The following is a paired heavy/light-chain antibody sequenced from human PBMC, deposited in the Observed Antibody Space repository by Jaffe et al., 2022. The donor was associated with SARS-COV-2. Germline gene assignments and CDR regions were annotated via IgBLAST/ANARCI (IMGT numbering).Light chain of an antibody. V-gene: IGKV1-17*01. J-gene: IGKJ1*01. CDR3: LQYNTYPWT. Sequence: DIQMTQSPSSLSASVGDRVTITCRASQGIRNDLGWYQQKAGKAPKRLIYTASTLQSGVPSRFSGSGSGTEFTLTISSLQPEDFATYYCLQYNTYPWTFGQGTKVEIK. CDR1: QGIRND. CDR2: TAS.
Heavy chain of an antibody. CDR1: GFIVSSNY. Sequence: EVQLVETGGGLIQPGGSLRLSCAASGFIVSSNYMSWVRQAPGKGLEWVSVIYGGGSTQYADSVKGRFTLSRDSFKNTLNLQMNSLRVEDTGVYYCAGGRGDFDIWGQGTMVTVSS. J-gene: IGHJ3*02. CDR2: IYGGGST. D-gene: IGHD3-16*01. V-gene: IGHV3-53*02. CDR3: AGGRGDFDI.